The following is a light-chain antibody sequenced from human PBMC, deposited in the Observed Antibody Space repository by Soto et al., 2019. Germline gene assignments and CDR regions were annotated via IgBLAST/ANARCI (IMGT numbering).Light chain of an antibody. CDR3: QQYGSSPLT. CDR1: QSVSSSH. Sequence: EIVLTQSPGTLSLSPGERATLSCSASQSVSSSHLAWYQQKPGQAPRLLIYGASSRATGIPDRFSGSGSGTDFTLTISRLEPEDFAVYYCQQYGSSPLTFGGGTKVDIK. CDR2: GAS. J-gene: IGKJ4*01. V-gene: IGKV3-20*01.